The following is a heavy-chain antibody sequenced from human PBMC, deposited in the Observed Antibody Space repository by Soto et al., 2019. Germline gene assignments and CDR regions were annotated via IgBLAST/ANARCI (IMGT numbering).Heavy chain of an antibody. J-gene: IGHJ6*02. V-gene: IGHV1-3*05. Sequence: QVQLVQSGAEEKKPGASVKVSCKASGYTFTSYAMHWVRQAPGQRLEWMGWINAGNGNTKYSQKFQGRVTITRDTSASTAYMELSSLRSEDTAVYYCARANGDYNYYYYGMDVWGQGTTVTVSS. CDR2: INAGNGNT. CDR3: ARANGDYNYYYYGMDV. D-gene: IGHD4-17*01. CDR1: GYTFTSYA.